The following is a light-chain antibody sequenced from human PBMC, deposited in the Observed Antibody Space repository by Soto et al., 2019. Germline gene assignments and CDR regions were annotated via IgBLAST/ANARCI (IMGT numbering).Light chain of an antibody. CDR2: DVS. V-gene: IGLV2-14*01. J-gene: IGLJ1*01. Sequence: QSVLTQPASVSGSPGQSITISCTGTSSDVGGYNYVSWYQQHPGKAPKLMIYDVSNRPSGVSNRFSGSKSGNTASLTISGLQAEDGADYSCSSYTSSSPYVFGTGTKVTVL. CDR3: SSYTSSSPYV. CDR1: SSDVGGYNY.